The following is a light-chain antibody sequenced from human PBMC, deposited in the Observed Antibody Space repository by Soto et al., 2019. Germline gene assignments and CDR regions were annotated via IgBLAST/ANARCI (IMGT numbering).Light chain of an antibody. V-gene: IGKV3-20*01. CDR2: DES. CDR3: QQYGSSPRT. Sequence: EIVLTQSPGTLSLSPGEGATLSCRASQSVRYNYLAWYQQKPGQAPRLLIYDESTRATGVPDRFSGSGSGTDFTLTISRLEPEDFAVYYCQQYGSSPRTFGQGTKVDIK. J-gene: IGKJ1*01. CDR1: QSVRYNY.